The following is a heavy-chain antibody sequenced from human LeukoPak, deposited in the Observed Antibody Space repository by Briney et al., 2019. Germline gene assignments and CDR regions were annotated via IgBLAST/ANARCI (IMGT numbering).Heavy chain of an antibody. D-gene: IGHD1-26*01. J-gene: IGHJ6*02. V-gene: IGHV3-33*01. CDR2: IWYDGSNK. CDR3: ARSSSHYYYYYYGMDV. CDR1: GFTFSSYG. Sequence: GGSLGLSCAASGFTFSSYGMHWVRQAPGKGLEWVAVIWYDGSNKYYADSVKGRFTISRDNSKNTLYLQMNSLRAEDTAVYYCARSSSHYYYYYYGMDVWGQGTTVTVSS.